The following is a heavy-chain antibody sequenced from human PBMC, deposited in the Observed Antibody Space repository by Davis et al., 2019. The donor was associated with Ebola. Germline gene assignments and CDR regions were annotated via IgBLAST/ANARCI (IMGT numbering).Heavy chain of an antibody. J-gene: IGHJ4*02. D-gene: IGHD3-22*01. V-gene: IGHV4-59*02. CDR2: GHYSGST. CDR3: ARESYYYDSSGYSRGGFDY. CDR1: GGSVTRQY. Sequence: SETLSLTCSVSGGSVTRQYWSWIRQPPGKGLEYIGYGHYSGSTNYNPSLKSRVTISVDTSKNQFSLKLSSVTAADTAVYYCARESYYYDSSGYSRGGFDYWGQGTLVTVSS.